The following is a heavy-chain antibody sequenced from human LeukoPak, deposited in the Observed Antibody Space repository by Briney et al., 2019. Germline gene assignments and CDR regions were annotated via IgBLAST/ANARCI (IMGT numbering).Heavy chain of an antibody. D-gene: IGHD2-15*01. CDR1: GASLSSYF. CDR2: FYTGGST. V-gene: IGHV4-4*07. CDR3: ARETSRGPDH. Sequence: PETLSLTCTVSGASLSSYFWSWIRQPAGKGLEWIGRFYTGGSTHFNTSLKSRLTMSANTSTKQFSLRLRSVTAADTAVYYCARETSRGPDHWGQGILDTVSS. J-gene: IGHJ4*02.